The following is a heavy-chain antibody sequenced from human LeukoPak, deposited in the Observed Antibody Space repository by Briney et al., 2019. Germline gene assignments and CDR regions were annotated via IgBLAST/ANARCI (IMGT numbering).Heavy chain of an antibody. CDR2: IDNDGRGT. CDR3: ASLNYGPDY. Sequence: GGSLRLSCAASGFTFSSYWMHWVRQAPGKGLVWVSRIDNDGRGTSYADSMKGRFTISRDNAKNRLYLQMNSLRAEDTAVYYCASLNYGPDYWGQGTLVTVSS. D-gene: IGHD3-16*01. CDR1: GFTFSSYW. J-gene: IGHJ4*02. V-gene: IGHV3-74*01.